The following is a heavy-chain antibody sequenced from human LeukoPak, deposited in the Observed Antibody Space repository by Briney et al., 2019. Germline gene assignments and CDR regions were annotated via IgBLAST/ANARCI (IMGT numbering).Heavy chain of an antibody. CDR1: GFTFSSYS. CDR3: ARVATPIGRYFDY. CDR2: ISSGGSTI. J-gene: IGHJ4*02. V-gene: IGHV3-48*04. D-gene: IGHD3-22*01. Sequence: GGSLRLSCAASGFTFSSYSMNWVRQAPGKGLEWVSYISSGGSTIYYADSVRGRFTISRDNAKNSLYLQMNSLRAEDTAVYYCARVATPIGRYFDYWGQGTLVTVSS.